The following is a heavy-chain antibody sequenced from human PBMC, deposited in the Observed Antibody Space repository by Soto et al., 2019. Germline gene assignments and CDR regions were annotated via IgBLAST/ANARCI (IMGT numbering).Heavy chain of an antibody. CDR2: IYRSGST. V-gene: IGHV4-30-4*01. CDR1: GGSISSGDYY. CDR3: ARERPDGARLDP. D-gene: IGHD6-6*01. J-gene: IGHJ5*02. Sequence: SETLSLTCTVSGGSISSGDYYWSWIRQPPGKGLEWIGYIYRSGSTYYNPSLKSRVTISVDTSKNQFSLKLSSVTAADTAVYYCARERPDGARLDPWGQGTLVTVSS.